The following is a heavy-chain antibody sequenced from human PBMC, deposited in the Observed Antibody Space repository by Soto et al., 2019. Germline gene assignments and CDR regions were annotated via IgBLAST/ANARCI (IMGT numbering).Heavy chain of an antibody. V-gene: IGHV3-7*03. CDR3: SRDVVVGAKALNY. CDR2: RKEDASEK. CDR1: GFTFSNYW. J-gene: IGHJ4*02. Sequence: GGSLRLSGWASGFTFSNYWMPWFLQAPRKGPGGGDNRKEDASEKHYVDSVKGRFTISRDNAKNSLYLQMNSLRVEDTAVYFCSRDVVVGAKALNYWGQGALVTVSS. D-gene: IGHD2-15*01.